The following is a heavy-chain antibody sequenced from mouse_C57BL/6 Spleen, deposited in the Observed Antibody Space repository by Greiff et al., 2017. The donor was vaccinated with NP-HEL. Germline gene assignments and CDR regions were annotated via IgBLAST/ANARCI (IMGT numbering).Heavy chain of an antibody. CDR1: GYTFTSYW. J-gene: IGHJ4*01. CDR2: IDPSDSYT. V-gene: IGHV1-50*01. D-gene: IGHD1-1*01. Sequence: QVQLQQPGAELVKPGASVKLSCKASGYTFTSYWMQWVKQRPGQGLAWIGEIDPSDSYTNYNQKFKGKATLTVDTSSSTDYMQLISLTSDDSSVYYCARRGVTTTVVDYWGQGTSVTVSS. CDR3: ARRGVTTTVVDY.